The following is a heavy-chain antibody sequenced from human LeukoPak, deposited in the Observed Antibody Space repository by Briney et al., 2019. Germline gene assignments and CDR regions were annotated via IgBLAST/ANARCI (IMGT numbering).Heavy chain of an antibody. CDR3: ARDRRGWYCSGGSCYLPPDV. V-gene: IGHV3-66*01. CDR2: IYSGGST. J-gene: IGHJ6*02. Sequence: HPGGSLRLSCAASGFTVSSNYMSWVRQAPGKGLEWVSVIYSGGSTYYADSVKGRFTTSRDNSKNTLYLQMNSLRAEDTAVYYCARDRRGWYCSGGSCYLPPDVWGQGTTVTVSS. D-gene: IGHD2-15*01. CDR1: GFTVSSNY.